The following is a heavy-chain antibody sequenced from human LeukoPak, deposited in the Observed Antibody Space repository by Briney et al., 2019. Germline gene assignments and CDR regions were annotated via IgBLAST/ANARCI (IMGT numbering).Heavy chain of an antibody. CDR2: IKEDGGEK. V-gene: IGHV3-7*01. CDR3: ARCVGGQPPYYLDY. CDR1: GFTFSTYW. Sequence: GGSLRLSCAASGFTFSTYWMTWVRQAPGKGLEWVANIKEDGGEKHYVASVKGRFTISRDNSKNSLYLQMNSLRAEDTAVYYCARCVGGQPPYYLDYWGQGTVVTVSS. D-gene: IGHD2-21*01. J-gene: IGHJ4*02.